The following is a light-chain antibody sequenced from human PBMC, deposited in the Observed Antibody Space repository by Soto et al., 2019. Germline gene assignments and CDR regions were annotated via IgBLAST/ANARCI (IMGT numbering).Light chain of an antibody. J-gene: IGLJ1*01. CDR3: ISYTGSRASDV. Sequence: QSVLTQPPSVSGAPGQRVTISCTGSSSNIGAGYDVHWYQQLPGTAPKLLIYGNSNRPSGVPDRFSGSKSGTSASLAITGLQAEDEADYYCISYTGSRASDVFGTGTKLTVL. CDR1: SSNIGAGYD. CDR2: GNS. V-gene: IGLV1-40*01.